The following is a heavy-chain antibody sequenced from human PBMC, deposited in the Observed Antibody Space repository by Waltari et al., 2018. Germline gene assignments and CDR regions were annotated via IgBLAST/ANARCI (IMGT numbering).Heavy chain of an antibody. J-gene: IGHJ4*02. CDR1: GYTFTRYY. D-gene: IGHD3-22*01. Sequence: QVQLVQSGAEVKKPGASVKVSCTASGYTFTRYYMHWARQAPRQGLEWMGWSNPNSGGTNYAQKFQGRVTMTRDTSISTAYMELSRLRSDDTAVYYCAGVLWNHYDSSGYYDYWGQGTLVTVSS. CDR3: AGVLWNHYDSSGYYDY. CDR2: SNPNSGGT. V-gene: IGHV1-2*02.